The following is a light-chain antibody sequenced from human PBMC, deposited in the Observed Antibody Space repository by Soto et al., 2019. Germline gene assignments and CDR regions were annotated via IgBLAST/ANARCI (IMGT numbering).Light chain of an antibody. CDR2: EVN. CDR3: CSSRGSPTYV. V-gene: IGLV2-23*02. CDR1: SSNVGSYKL. J-gene: IGLJ1*01. Sequence: SALTHPDSGSGSPGQSITISCTGTSSNVGSYKLVSWYQQHPGKAPKLMIFEVNNRPSGVSNRFSGSKSGNTASLTISGLKVEDEADYYCCSSRGSPTYVFGTGTQVTLL.